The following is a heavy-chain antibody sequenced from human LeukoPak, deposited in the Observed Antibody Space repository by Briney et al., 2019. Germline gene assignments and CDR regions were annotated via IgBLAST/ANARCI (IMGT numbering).Heavy chain of an antibody. Sequence: PSETLSLTCTVSGGSISSYYWSWIRQPPGKGLEWIGYIYYSGSTNYNPSLKSRVTISVDTSKNQFSLKLSSVTAADTAVYYCAREIYGSGSYHMDVWGKGTTVTISS. CDR1: GGSISSYY. D-gene: IGHD3-10*01. V-gene: IGHV4-59*01. CDR3: AREIYGSGSYHMDV. J-gene: IGHJ6*03. CDR2: IYYSGST.